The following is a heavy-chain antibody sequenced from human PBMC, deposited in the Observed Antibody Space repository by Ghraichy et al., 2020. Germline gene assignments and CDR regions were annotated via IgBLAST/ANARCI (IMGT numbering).Heavy chain of an antibody. CDR3: ARGRPRDYFDY. V-gene: IGHV3-66*01. J-gene: IGHJ4*02. CDR1: GFKVNKNP. D-gene: IGHD6-6*01. CDR2: IYPGGAT. Sequence: GESLNISCALSGFKVNKNPMNWIRQAPGKGLEWVSLIYPGGATYYADSVRGRFTISQDNSENTLYLQMNSLRGDDTAVYYCARGRPRDYFDYWGQGTLVTVSS.